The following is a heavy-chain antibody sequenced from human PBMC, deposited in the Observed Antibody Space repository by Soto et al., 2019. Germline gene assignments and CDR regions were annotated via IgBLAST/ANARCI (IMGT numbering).Heavy chain of an antibody. CDR2: IIPIPGTA. CDR3: ARTQGSSTSLEIYYYYYYGMDV. D-gene: IGHD2-2*01. J-gene: IGHJ6*02. Sequence: QVQLVQSGAEVKKPGSSVKVSCKASGGTFSSYAISWVRQAPGQGLEWMGGIIPIPGTANYAQKFQGRVTITADEFTSTAYMELSSLRSEDTAVYHCARTQGSSTSLEIYYYYYYGMDVWGQGTTVTVSS. CDR1: GGTFSSYA. V-gene: IGHV1-69*01.